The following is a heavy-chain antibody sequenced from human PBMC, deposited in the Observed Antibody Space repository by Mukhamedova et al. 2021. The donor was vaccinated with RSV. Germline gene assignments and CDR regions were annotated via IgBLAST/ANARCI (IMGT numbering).Heavy chain of an antibody. D-gene: IGHD4-17*01. CDR2: INHSGST. CDR3: ARALLRRQPYFDY. Sequence: GEINHSGSTNYNPSLKSRVTISVDTSKNQFSLKLSSVTAADTAVYYCARALLRRQPYFDYWGQGTLVTVSS. V-gene: IGHV4-34*01. J-gene: IGHJ4*02.